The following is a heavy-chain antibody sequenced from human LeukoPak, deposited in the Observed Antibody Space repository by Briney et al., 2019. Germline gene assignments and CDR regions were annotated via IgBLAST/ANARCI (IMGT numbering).Heavy chain of an antibody. J-gene: IGHJ5*02. CDR2: ISGSGGST. Sequence: GGSLRLSCAASGFTFSSYAMSWVRQAPGKGLEWVSAISGSGGSTYYADSVKGRFTISRDNSKNTLYLQMNSLRAEDRAVYYCAKDRGIAVKINWFDPWGQGTLVTVSS. V-gene: IGHV3-23*01. CDR1: GFTFSSYA. CDR3: AKDRGIAVKINWFDP. D-gene: IGHD6-19*01.